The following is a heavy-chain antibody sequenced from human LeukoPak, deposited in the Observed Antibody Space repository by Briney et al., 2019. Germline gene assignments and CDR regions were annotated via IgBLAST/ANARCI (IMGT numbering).Heavy chain of an antibody. CDR1: GFTFSDYA. Sequence: GGSLRLSCAASGFTFSDYALSWVRQAPGKGLEWVSTISKNGGGTHYADSVKGRFTISRDNSKNTLYLQMNSLRAEDTAVYYCARAVDGYWGQGTPVTVSS. CDR2: ISKNGGGT. D-gene: IGHD6-19*01. CDR3: ARAVDGY. J-gene: IGHJ4*02. V-gene: IGHV3-23*01.